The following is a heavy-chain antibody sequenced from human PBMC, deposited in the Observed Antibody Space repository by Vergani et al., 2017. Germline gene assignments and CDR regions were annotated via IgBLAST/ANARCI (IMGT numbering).Heavy chain of an antibody. V-gene: IGHV1-8*03. CDR3: TRGLPRTLTTETYYFDD. D-gene: IGHD1-14*01. CDR1: GYSFTTYD. Sequence: QVQLVQSGAEVKTPGASVKLSCKASGYSFTTYDINWVRQALGHGLEWVGWINPNRGNTGYARRFEGRVTITRDTAISTAYMELSGLYSDDTAVYYCTRGLPRTLTTETYYFDDWGQGTLVSVSP. CDR2: INPNRGNT. J-gene: IGHJ4*02.